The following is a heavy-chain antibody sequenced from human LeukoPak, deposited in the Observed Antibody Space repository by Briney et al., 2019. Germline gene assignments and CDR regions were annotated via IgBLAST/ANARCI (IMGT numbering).Heavy chain of an antibody. J-gene: IGHJ6*03. D-gene: IGHD3-22*01. CDR3: ARDGTSYYYDSSGYSHYYSYYMDV. V-gene: IGHV1-2*06. Sequence: ASVKVSCKASGYTFTGYFIHWVRQAPGQGLEWVGRINTDNGGTNYAQKVQGRVTMTRDTSVTTAYMELSGLRSDDTAVYFCARDGTSYYYDSSGYSHYYSYYMDVWGKGTTITVSS. CDR1: GYTFTGYF. CDR2: INTDNGGT.